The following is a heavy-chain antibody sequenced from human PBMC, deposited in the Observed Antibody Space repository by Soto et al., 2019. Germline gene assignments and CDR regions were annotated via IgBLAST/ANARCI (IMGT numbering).Heavy chain of an antibody. D-gene: IGHD3-10*01. CDR2: ISSGGRHI. CDR3: ARERWFGEAGFDS. V-gene: IGHV3-21*02. Sequence: EVQLAESGGGLVKPGGSLTLSCEVSGFTFSTYNMHWVRQAPGKGLEWVSCISSGGRHIYYADSVKGRFTNSRDNAKNSLFLQRKSLRAEDTAVYYCARERWFGEAGFDSWGQGTLLTVSS. J-gene: IGHJ4*02. CDR1: GFTFSTYN.